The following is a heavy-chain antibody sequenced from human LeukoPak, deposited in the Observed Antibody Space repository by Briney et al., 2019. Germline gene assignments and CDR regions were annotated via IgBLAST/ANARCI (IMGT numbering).Heavy chain of an antibody. D-gene: IGHD3-22*01. CDR1: GGTFSSYA. CDR2: IIPIFGTA. J-gene: IGHJ4*02. V-gene: IGHV1-69*05. CDR3: AIRLRVVVITGYFDY. Sequence: SVKVSCKASGGTFSSYAISWVRQAPGQGLEWMGGIIPIFGTANYAQKFQGRVTITTDESTSTAYMELSSLRSEDTAVYYCAIRLRVVVITGYFDYWGQRTLVTVSS.